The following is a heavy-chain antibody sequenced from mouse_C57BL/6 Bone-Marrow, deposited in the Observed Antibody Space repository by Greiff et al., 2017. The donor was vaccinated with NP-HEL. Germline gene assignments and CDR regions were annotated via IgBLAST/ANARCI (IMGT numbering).Heavy chain of an antibody. V-gene: IGHV5-15*01. Sequence: EVQVVESGGGLVQPGGSLKLSCAASGFTFSDYGMAWVRQAPRKGPEWVAFISNLAYSIYYADTVTGRFTISRENAKNTLYLEMSSLRSEDTAMYYCARQGMTGAMDYWGQGTSVTVSS. CDR2: ISNLAYSI. CDR1: GFTFSDYG. J-gene: IGHJ4*01. CDR3: ARQGMTGAMDY. D-gene: IGHD3-2*01.